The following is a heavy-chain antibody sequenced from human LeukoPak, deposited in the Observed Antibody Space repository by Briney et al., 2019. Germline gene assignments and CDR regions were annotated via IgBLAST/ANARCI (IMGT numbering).Heavy chain of an antibody. CDR3: AVSIAVAGHLDY. CDR2: ISAYNGNT. CDR1: GYTFTSYG. Sequence: ASVKVSCKASGYTFTSYGISWVRQAPGQGLEWMGWISAYNGNTNYAQKLQGRVTMTTDTSTSTAYMELRSLRSDDTAVYYCAVSIAVAGHLDYWGRGTLVTVSS. V-gene: IGHV1-18*01. J-gene: IGHJ4*02. D-gene: IGHD6-19*01.